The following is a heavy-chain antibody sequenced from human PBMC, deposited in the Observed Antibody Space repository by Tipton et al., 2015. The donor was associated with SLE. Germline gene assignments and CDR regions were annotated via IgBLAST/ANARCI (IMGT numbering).Heavy chain of an antibody. CDR2: IYYSRST. V-gene: IGHV4-39*07. D-gene: IGHD2-21*02. J-gene: IGHJ5*01. CDR1: GGSISSSNYY. CDR3: AREAMTYDS. Sequence: TLSLTCTVSGGSISSSNYYWGWIRQPPGKGLEWIGSIYYSRSTYYNPSLKSRVSISVDTSKNQFFLNLHSVTAADTAVYYCAREAMTYDSWGQGTLVTVSS.